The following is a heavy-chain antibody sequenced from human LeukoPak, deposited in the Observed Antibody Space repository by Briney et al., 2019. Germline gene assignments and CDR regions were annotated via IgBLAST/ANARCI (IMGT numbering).Heavy chain of an antibody. CDR2: SSAYNGNT. CDR3: ARDLPAYTGYETHDY. D-gene: IGHD5-12*01. V-gene: IGHV1-18*01. CDR1: VYTFTHYS. Sequence: GASVKVSCKTSVYTFTHYSISWVRQAPGQGLEWMGWSSAYNGNTDYAQKFQGRATMTTDTSTSTAYMELRSLRSDDTAVYYCARDLPAYTGYETHDYWGQGTLVTVSS. J-gene: IGHJ4*02.